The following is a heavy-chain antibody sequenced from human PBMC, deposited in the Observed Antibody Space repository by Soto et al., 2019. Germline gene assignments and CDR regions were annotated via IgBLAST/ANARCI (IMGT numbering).Heavy chain of an antibody. J-gene: IGHJ4*02. CDR2: ISYDGSNK. V-gene: IGHV3-30*18. CDR3: AKDVTVDIVNTPGY. CDR1: GFTFSSYA. D-gene: IGHD5-12*01. Sequence: QVQLVESGGGVVQPGRSLRLSCVASGFTFSSYAIHWVRQAPLKGLEWVAVISYDGSNKFYADSVKGRFTISRDNSKNTLYLHMNSLNTEDTAVYYCAKDVTVDIVNTPGYWGQGTLVTVSS.